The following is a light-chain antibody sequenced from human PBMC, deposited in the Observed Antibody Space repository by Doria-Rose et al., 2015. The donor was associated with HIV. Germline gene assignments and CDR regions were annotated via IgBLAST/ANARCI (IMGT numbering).Light chain of an antibody. CDR2: KAS. J-gene: IGKJ2*02. CDR3: QQYNSYSRWT. CDR1: QSITRW. Sequence: ITQSPSTLSASVGDSATITCRASQSITRWYAWYHQKPENAPKLLMYKASLSETGVPSRFSGSGSGTEFTLTISSMQPDDFATYYCQQYNSYSRWTFGQGTKLEIK. V-gene: IGKV1-5*03.